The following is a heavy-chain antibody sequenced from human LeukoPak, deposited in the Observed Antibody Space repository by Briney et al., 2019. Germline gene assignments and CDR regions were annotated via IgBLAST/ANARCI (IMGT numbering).Heavy chain of an antibody. Sequence: GASVKVSCKASGYTFTSYGISWVRQAPGQGLEWMGWISAYNGNTNYAQKLQGRVTMTTDTSTSTAYMELRSLRSDDTAVYYCARDKEDYYDSSGYYYGNWFDPWGQGTLVTVSS. J-gene: IGHJ5*02. CDR1: GYTFTSYG. CDR3: ARDKEDYYDSSGYYYGNWFDP. D-gene: IGHD3-22*01. V-gene: IGHV1-18*01. CDR2: ISAYNGNT.